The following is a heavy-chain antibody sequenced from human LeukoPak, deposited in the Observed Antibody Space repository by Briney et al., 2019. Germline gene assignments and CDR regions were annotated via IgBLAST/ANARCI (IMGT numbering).Heavy chain of an antibody. J-gene: IGHJ6*03. CDR2: IYSGGST. D-gene: IGHD5-18*01. CDR3: ARENVDTAMVWARNYYMDV. CDR1: GFNIYTYT. V-gene: IGHV3-53*01. Sequence: PGGSLRLSCDASGFNIYTYTMYWVRQAPGKGLEWVSVIYSGGSTYYADSVKGRFTISRDNSKNTLYLQMNSLRAEDTAVYYCARENVDTAMVWARNYYMDVWGKGTTVTISS.